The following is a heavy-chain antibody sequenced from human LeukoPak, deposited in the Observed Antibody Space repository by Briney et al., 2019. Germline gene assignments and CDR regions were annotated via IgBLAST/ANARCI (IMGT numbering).Heavy chain of an antibody. CDR1: GYAISSGYY. CDR3: ARAGDIVVVVAATPCPCDAFDI. CDR2: IYHSGST. Sequence: SETLSLTCAVSGYAISSGYYWGWIRQLPGKGLEWFGSIYHSGSTYYNPSLKSRVTISVDTSKNQFSLKLRSVTAADTAVYYCARAGDIVVVVAATPCPCDAFDIRGQGTMVTVSS. D-gene: IGHD2-15*01. J-gene: IGHJ3*02. V-gene: IGHV4-38-2*01.